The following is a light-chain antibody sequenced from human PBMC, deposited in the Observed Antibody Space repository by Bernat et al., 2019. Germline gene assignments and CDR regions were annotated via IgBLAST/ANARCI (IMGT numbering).Light chain of an antibody. CDR2: GAS. J-gene: IGKJ4*01. Sequence: EIVLTQSPGTLSLSPGERATLSCRASQSVSSSSLAWYQQKPGQAPRLLIYGASNRATGIPDRFSGSGSGTDFNLAISRLEPEDFAVYYCQQCGSSPLTFGGGTKVEIK. CDR1: QSVSSSS. V-gene: IGKV3-20*01. CDR3: QQCGSSPLT.